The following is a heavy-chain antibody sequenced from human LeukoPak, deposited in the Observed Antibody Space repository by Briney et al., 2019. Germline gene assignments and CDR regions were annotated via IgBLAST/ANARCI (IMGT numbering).Heavy chain of an antibody. CDR3: ATQLYCGGDCYSVTDY. CDR2: FDPEDGET. CDR1: GYTLTELS. Sequence: ASVKVSCKVSGYTLTELSMHWVRQAPGKGLEWMGGFDPEDGETIYAQKFQGGVTMTEDTSTDTAYMELSSLRSEDTAVYYCATQLYCGGDCYSVTDYWGQGTLVTVSS. V-gene: IGHV1-24*01. J-gene: IGHJ4*02. D-gene: IGHD2-21*02.